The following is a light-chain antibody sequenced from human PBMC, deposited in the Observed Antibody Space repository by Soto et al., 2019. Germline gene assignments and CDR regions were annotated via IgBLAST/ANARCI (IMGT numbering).Light chain of an antibody. CDR3: QHYHSQSIT. CDR2: AAS. CDR1: ENIFKF. J-gene: IGKJ4*01. V-gene: IGKV1-5*01. Sequence: DILLIQSPATLSASVGDRITITCRASENIFKFLAWYQQRSGSAPNLLIYAASDLEKGVPSRLSGSGSGTELPLTIDILQPNDSATYFCQHYHSQSITFGGGTQVDVK.